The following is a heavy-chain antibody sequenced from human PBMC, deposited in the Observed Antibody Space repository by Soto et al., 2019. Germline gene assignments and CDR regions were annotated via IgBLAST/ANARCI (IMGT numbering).Heavy chain of an antibody. J-gene: IGHJ6*02. Sequence: GASVKVSCKASGYTFTSYYMHWVRQAPGQGLEWMGIINPSGGSTSYAQKFQGRVTMTRDTSTSTVYMELSSLRSEDTAVYYCASGIAAAGTSYYGMDVWGQGTTVTVSS. V-gene: IGHV1-46*01. D-gene: IGHD6-13*01. CDR2: INPSGGST. CDR3: ASGIAAAGTSYYGMDV. CDR1: GYTFTSYY.